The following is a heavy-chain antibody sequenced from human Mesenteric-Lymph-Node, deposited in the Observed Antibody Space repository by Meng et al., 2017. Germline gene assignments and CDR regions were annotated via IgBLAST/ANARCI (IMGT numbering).Heavy chain of an antibody. D-gene: IGHD6-19*01. J-gene: IGHJ6*02. CDR2: IIPLFGTP. V-gene: IGHV1-69*13. CDR3: ARGIAVAGITRYYYYGMDV. CDR1: GGTFISFG. Sequence: SVKVSCKSSGGTFISFGISWVRQARGQGLEWMGGIIPLFGTPDYAQKFQGRVTITADESTNTAYMELSSLRSDDTAVYYCARGIAVAGITRYYYYGMDVWGQGTTVTVSS.